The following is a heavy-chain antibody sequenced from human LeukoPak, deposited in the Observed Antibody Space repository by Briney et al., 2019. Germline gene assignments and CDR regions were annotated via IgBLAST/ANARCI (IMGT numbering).Heavy chain of an antibody. D-gene: IGHD6-19*01. Sequence: GGSLRLSCAASGFTFSSYGMHWVRQAPGKGLEWVAVISYDGSNKYYADSVKGRFTISRDDSKNTLYLQMNSLRAEDTAVYYCAKLVIAVAAGGDYWGQGTLVTVSS. J-gene: IGHJ4*02. CDR1: GFTFSSYG. V-gene: IGHV3-30*18. CDR2: ISYDGSNK. CDR3: AKLVIAVAAGGDY.